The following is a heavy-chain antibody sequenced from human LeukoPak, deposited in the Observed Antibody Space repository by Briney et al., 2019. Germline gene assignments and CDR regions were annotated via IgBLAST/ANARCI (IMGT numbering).Heavy chain of an antibody. CDR2: IYYSGST. D-gene: IGHD6-19*01. Sequence: SGTLSLTCTVSGGSISSSSYYWGWIRQPPGKGLEWIGSIYYSGSTYYNPSLKSRVTISVDTSKNQFSLKLSSVTAADTAVYYCARDVRSGLFDYWGQGTLVTVSS. CDR1: GGSISSSSYY. J-gene: IGHJ4*02. CDR3: ARDVRSGLFDY. V-gene: IGHV4-39*02.